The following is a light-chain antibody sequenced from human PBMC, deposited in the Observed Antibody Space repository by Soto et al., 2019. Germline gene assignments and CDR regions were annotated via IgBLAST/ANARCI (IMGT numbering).Light chain of an antibody. CDR3: SSYTTPSTLV. V-gene: IGLV2-14*01. CDR2: EVR. CDR1: NRDVGSYNF. J-gene: IGLJ3*02. Sequence: QSALTQPASVSGSPGQSITIACTGTNRDVGSYNFVSWYQQRPGEAPKLIISEVRNRPSGISYRFTGSKSGNTASLTISGLQAEDEADYYCSSYTTPSTLVFGGGTKLTVL.